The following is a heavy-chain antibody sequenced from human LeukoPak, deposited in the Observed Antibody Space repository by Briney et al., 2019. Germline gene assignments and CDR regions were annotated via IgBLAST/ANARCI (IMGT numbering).Heavy chain of an antibody. V-gene: IGHV1-69*13. J-gene: IGHJ6*02. D-gene: IGHD6-13*01. CDR1: GGTFSSYA. CDR3: AIRYIAAAGTETYGMDV. Sequence: APVKVSCKASGGTFSSYAISWVRQAPGQGLEWMGGIIPIFGTANYAQKFQGRVTITADESTSTAYMELSSLRSEDTAVYYCAIRYIAAAGTETYGMDVWGQGTTVTVSS. CDR2: IIPIFGTA.